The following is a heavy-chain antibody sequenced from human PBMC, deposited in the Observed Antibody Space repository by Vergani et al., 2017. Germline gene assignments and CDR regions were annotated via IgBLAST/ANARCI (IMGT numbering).Heavy chain of an antibody. CDR1: GYTFSNYY. V-gene: IGHV1-46*03. CDR2: INPSGGHT. J-gene: IGHJ4*02. Sequence: QVQVVQSGAEVKKSGASVKVSCKTSGYTFSNYYMHWVRQAPGQGLEWMGIINPSGGHTNYGQKFQGRVTMTRDTSTSTVYMELSSLRSEDTAIYYCAKGDYGSLTGYRYWGQGTLVTVSA. D-gene: IGHD3-9*01. CDR3: AKGDYGSLTGYRY.